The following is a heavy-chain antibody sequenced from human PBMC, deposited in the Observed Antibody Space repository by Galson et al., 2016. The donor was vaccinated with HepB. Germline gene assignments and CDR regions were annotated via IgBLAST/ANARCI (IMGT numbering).Heavy chain of an antibody. CDR2: FYSAYST. Sequence: SLRLSCAASGFTVSTNYMNWGRQAPGKGLEWVSTFYSAYSTYYAESVKGRFTISRDTSKNTLYLQLNSLRAEDTAVYYCARSFSSGWSPIDYWGQGTLVTVSS. CDR3: ARSFSSGWSPIDY. CDR1: GFTVSTNY. V-gene: IGHV3-66*01. J-gene: IGHJ4*02. D-gene: IGHD6-19*01.